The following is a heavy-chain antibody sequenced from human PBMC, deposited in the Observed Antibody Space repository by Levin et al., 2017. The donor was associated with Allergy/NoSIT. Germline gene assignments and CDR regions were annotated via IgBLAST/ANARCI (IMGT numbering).Heavy chain of an antibody. D-gene: IGHD1-1*01. Sequence: ETLSLTCAASGFTFSSYDMHWVRQATGKGLEWVSAIGTAGDTYYPGSVKGRFTISRENAKNSLYLQMNSLRAGDTAVYYCARGTYYYFDYWGQGTLVTVSS. CDR2: IGTAGDT. CDR1: GFTFSSYD. J-gene: IGHJ4*02. CDR3: ARGTYYYFDY. V-gene: IGHV3-13*01.